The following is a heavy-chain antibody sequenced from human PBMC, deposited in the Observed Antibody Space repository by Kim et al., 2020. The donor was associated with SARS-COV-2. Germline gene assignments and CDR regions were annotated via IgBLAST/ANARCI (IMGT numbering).Heavy chain of an antibody. Sequence: GGSLRLSCAASGFTFSSYAMHWVRQAPGKGLEWVAVISYDGSNKYYADSVKGRFTISRDNSKNTLYLQMNSLRAEDTAVYYCARDIVKGAYCGGDCSPGDYWGQGTLVTVSS. D-gene: IGHD2-21*01. J-gene: IGHJ4*02. CDR3: ARDIVKGAYCGGDCSPGDY. CDR2: ISYDGSNK. V-gene: IGHV3-30-3*01. CDR1: GFTFSSYA.